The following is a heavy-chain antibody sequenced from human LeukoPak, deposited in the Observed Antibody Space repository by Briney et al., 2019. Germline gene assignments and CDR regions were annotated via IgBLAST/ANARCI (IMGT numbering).Heavy chain of an antibody. V-gene: IGHV3-23*01. Sequence: GGSLRLSCAAPGFTFSSYAMSWVRQAPGKGLEWVSAISGSGGSTYYADSVKGRFTISRDNSKNTLYLQMSSLRAEDTAVYYCAKAPDIVVVPAAPDAFDIWGQGTMVTVSS. CDR3: AKAPDIVVVPAAPDAFDI. CDR1: GFTFSSYA. D-gene: IGHD2-2*01. J-gene: IGHJ3*02. CDR2: ISGSGGST.